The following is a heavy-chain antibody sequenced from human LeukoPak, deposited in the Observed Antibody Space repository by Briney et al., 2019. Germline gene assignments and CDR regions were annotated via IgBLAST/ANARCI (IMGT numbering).Heavy chain of an antibody. D-gene: IGHD3-22*01. Sequence: GGSLRLSCAASGFTFSNYAMSWVRQAPGKGLEWVSTISNSGANTYYADSVKGRFTISRDNSKNTLYLQMNSLRAEDTAVYHCAKGRSGYLMAEYWGQGTLVTVSS. V-gene: IGHV3-23*01. CDR2: ISNSGANT. J-gene: IGHJ4*02. CDR3: AKGRSGYLMAEY. CDR1: GFTFSNYA.